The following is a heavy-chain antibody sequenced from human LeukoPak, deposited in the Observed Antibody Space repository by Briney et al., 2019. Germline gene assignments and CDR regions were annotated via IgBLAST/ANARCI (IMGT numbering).Heavy chain of an antibody. V-gene: IGHV4-34*01. J-gene: IGHJ5*02. CDR2: INHSGST. CDR3: ARERITMVRGVIITSRWFDP. CDR1: GVSFSGYY. D-gene: IGHD3-10*01. Sequence: SETLSLTCAVYGVSFSGYYWSWIRQPPGKGLEWIGEINHSGSTNYNPSLKSRVTISVDTSKNQFSLKLSSVTAADTAVYYCARERITMVRGVIITSRWFDPWGQGTLVTVSS.